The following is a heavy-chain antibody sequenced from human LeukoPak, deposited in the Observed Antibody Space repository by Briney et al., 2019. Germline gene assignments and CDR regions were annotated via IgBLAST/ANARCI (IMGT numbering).Heavy chain of an antibody. V-gene: IGHV3-7*01. Sequence: GGSLRLSCAASGFTFSSYWMSWVRQAPGKGLEWVANIKQDGSEKYYMDSVKGRFTISRDNAKNSLYLQMNSLRAEDTAVYFCAGHYDSSGYRVDVFDIWGQGTMVTVSS. D-gene: IGHD3-22*01. CDR3: AGHYDSSGYRVDVFDI. CDR1: GFTFSSYW. J-gene: IGHJ3*02. CDR2: IKQDGSEK.